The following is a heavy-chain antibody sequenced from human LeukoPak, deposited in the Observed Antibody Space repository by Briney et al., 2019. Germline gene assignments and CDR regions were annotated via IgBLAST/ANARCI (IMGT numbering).Heavy chain of an antibody. Sequence: PGGSLRLSCAASGFTFSSYSVNWVRQAPGKGLEWVSSISSSSSYIYYADSVKGRFTISRDNAKNSLYLQMNSLRAEDTAVYYCARNCGGDCYPDYWGQGTLVTVSS. J-gene: IGHJ4*02. CDR2: ISSSSSYI. D-gene: IGHD2-21*02. CDR1: GFTFSSYS. CDR3: ARNCGGDCYPDY. V-gene: IGHV3-21*01.